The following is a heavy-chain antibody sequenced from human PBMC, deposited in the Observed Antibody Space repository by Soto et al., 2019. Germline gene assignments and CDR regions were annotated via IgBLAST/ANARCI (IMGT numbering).Heavy chain of an antibody. CDR2: INPSGGST. Sequence: ASVKVCCKASGYTFTSYYMHWVRQAPGQGLEWMGIINPSGGSTSYAQKFQGRVTMTRDTSTSTVYMELSSLRSEDTAVYYCARESVAIFGVGPTYGMDGWGQGTTVTVSS. V-gene: IGHV1-46*01. J-gene: IGHJ6*02. CDR3: ARESVAIFGVGPTYGMDG. D-gene: IGHD3-3*01. CDR1: GYTFTSYY.